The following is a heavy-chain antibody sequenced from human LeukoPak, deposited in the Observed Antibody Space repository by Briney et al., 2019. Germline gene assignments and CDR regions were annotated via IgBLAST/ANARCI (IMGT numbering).Heavy chain of an antibody. J-gene: IGHJ5*02. D-gene: IGHD2-21*02. CDR2: INHSGST. CDR1: GGSFSGYY. V-gene: IGHV4-34*01. CDR3: ARGFCGGDCYSPPHWFDP. Sequence: SETLSLTCAVYGGSFSGYYWSWIRQPPGKGLEWIGEINHSGSTNYNPSLKSRVTISVDTSKNQFSLKLSSVTAADTAVYYCARGFCGGDCYSPPHWFDPWGQGTLVTVSS.